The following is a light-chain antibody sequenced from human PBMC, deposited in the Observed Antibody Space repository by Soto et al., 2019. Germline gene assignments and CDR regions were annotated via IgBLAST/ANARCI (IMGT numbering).Light chain of an antibody. Sequence: EIVITQSPATVAVSPAERATLVGRAIQGISTLLAWYHQKPGPAPRLLIFSASTRATGVPARFSCSGSGTEFTFTITSLQSADFGVYYCQHYYTWTRGTFGQGTKVDIK. CDR1: QGISTL. CDR3: QHYYTWTRGT. V-gene: IGKV3-15*01. J-gene: IGKJ1*01. CDR2: SAS.